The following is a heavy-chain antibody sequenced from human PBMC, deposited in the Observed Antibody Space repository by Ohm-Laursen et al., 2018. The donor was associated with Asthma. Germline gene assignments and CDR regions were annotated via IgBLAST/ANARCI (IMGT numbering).Heavy chain of an antibody. CDR1: GYTFSRYS. CDR2: ISTASTFI. D-gene: IGHD2/OR15-2a*01. V-gene: IGHV3-21*01. Sequence: SLRLSCTASGYTFSRYSIHWVRQIPGKGLEWVASISTASTFIYYADSVRGRFTTSRDNARNSVYLQMNSLRAEDTAVYYCARIDEDCNSSPCYNWFDPWGQGTLVTVS. J-gene: IGHJ5*02. CDR3: ARIDEDCNSSPCYNWFDP.